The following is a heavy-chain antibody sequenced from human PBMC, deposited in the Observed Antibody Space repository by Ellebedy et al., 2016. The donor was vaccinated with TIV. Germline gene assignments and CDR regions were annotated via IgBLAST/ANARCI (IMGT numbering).Heavy chain of an antibody. J-gene: IGHJ6*02. CDR3: ARDSRVTTSYYYYGLDV. D-gene: IGHD4-17*01. V-gene: IGHV3-30-3*01. CDR2: ISYDGSIK. Sequence: GESLKISCAVSGFTFSDYAMHWVRQAPGKGLEWVALISYDGSIKDYADSVKGRFTISRDDSKNTLWLQMNSLRAEDTAVYYCARDSRVTTSYYYYGLDVWGQGTTVTVSS. CDR1: GFTFSDYA.